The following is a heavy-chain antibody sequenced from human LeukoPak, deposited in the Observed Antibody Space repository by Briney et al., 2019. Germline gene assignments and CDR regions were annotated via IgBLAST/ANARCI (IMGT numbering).Heavy chain of an antibody. V-gene: IGHV1-3*03. CDR2: INAGNGNT. J-gene: IGHJ4*02. Sequence: GASVKVSRKASGYTFTSYAMHWVRQAPGQRLEWMGWINAGNGNTKYSQEFQGRVTITRDTSASTAYMELSSLRSEDMAVYYCAREGDYDFWSGYFYYWGQGTLVTVSS. CDR1: GYTFTSYA. CDR3: AREGDYDFWSGYFYY. D-gene: IGHD3-3*01.